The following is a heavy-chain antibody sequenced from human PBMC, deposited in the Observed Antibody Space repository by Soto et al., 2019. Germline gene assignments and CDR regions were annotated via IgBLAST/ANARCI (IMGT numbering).Heavy chain of an antibody. V-gene: IGHV4-31*03. J-gene: IGHJ5*02. D-gene: IGHD4-4*01. CDR2: IFYSGTT. Sequence: SLTCTVSGGSISSGGYYWSWIRQYPGKGLEWIGNIFYSGTTSYNPSLKSRVAISIDTSKNQFSLKLSSVTAADTAVYYCARECQPYINSQGVWFGPWGQGTLVTVSS. CDR1: GGSISSGGYY. CDR3: ARECQPYINSQGVWFGP.